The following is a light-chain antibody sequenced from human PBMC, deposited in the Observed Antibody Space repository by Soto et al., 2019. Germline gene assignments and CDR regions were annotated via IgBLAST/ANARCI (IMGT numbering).Light chain of an antibody. CDR3: QQSYSSPLT. J-gene: IGKJ4*01. Sequence: DIHMTQSPSSLSASVGDRVTITCRASQNIKKFLNWYQQRPGKAPSALIHATSTLQNGVSSRFSGSGYDTDFTLTITSLQPEDFATYFCQQSYSSPLTFGGGTKVEL. CDR2: ATS. CDR1: QNIKKF. V-gene: IGKV1-39*01.